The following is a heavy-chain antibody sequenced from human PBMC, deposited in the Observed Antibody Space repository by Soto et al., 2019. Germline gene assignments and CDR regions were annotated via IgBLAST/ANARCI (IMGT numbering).Heavy chain of an antibody. Sequence: QVQLVESGGGVVQPGTSLRLSCAASGFTFKNYGMHWVRQAPGKGLEWVAIVYYDGSNQYYADSVKGRFTISRDNSKNTLYLQMNSRGVDATAIYYCARDLSDYWGQGTLVTVSS. CDR1: GFTFKNYG. CDR3: ARDLSDY. J-gene: IGHJ4*02. V-gene: IGHV3-33*01. CDR2: VYYDGSNQ.